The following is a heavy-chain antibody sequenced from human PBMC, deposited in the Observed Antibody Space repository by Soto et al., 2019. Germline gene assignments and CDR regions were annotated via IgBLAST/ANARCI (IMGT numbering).Heavy chain of an antibody. CDR3: ARGIGQQLVLPPYYYGMDV. J-gene: IGHJ6*02. V-gene: IGHV1-69*12. Sequence: QVQLVQSGAEVKKPGSSVKVSCKASGGTFSSYAISWVRQAPGQGLEWMGGIIPIFGTANYAQKFQGRVTITADESTSTDYMELSSLRSEDTAVYYCARGIGQQLVLPPYYYGMDVWGQGTTVTVSS. CDR2: IIPIFGTA. CDR1: GGTFSSYA. D-gene: IGHD6-13*01.